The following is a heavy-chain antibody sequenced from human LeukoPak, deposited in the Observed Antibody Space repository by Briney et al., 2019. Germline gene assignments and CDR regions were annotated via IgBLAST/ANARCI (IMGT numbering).Heavy chain of an antibody. CDR2: IYYSGST. D-gene: IGHD3-22*01. V-gene: IGHV4-59*12. CDR3: ARDRHYYDSSGYYSSYYFDY. Sequence: SETLSLTCTVSGGSISSYYWSWIRQPPGKGLEWIGYIYYSGSTNYNPSLKSRVTISVDTSKNQFSLKLSSVTAADTAVYYCARDRHYYDSSGYYSSYYFDYWGQGTLVTVSS. J-gene: IGHJ4*02. CDR1: GGSISSYY.